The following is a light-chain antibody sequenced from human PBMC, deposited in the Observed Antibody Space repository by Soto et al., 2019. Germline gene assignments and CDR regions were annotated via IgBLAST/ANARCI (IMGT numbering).Light chain of an antibody. V-gene: IGKV1-39*01. CDR2: AAS. J-gene: IGKJ1*01. Sequence: DIQMTQSPSSLSASVGDTISITCRSFQTIAKSLNWYQQKPGKAPKLLIYAASTLQSGVPSRFSGSGSGTDFTPTISCLQSEDFATYYCQQYYSYPPITFGQGTKVDIK. CDR1: QTIAKS. CDR3: QQYYSYPPIT.